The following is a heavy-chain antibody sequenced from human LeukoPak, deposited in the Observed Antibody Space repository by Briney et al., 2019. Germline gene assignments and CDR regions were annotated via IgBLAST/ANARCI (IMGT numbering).Heavy chain of an antibody. CDR3: ARAGSPGEVDY. CDR2: IYYSGST. J-gene: IGHJ4*02. Sequence: SETLSLTCTVSGGSISSSSYYWSWIRQPPGKGLEWIGYIYYSGSTNYNPSLKSRVTISVDTSKNQFSLKLSSVTAADTAVYYCARAGSPGEVDYWGQGTLVTVSS. D-gene: IGHD3-10*01. CDR1: GGSISSSSYY. V-gene: IGHV4-61*01.